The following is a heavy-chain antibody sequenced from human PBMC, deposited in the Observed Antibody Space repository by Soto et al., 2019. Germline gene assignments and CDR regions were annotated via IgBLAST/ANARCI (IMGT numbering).Heavy chain of an antibody. J-gene: IGHJ4*02. CDR2: VWPGDSDV. Sequence: PGESLKISCKGSGYSFTSYWIGWVRQMPGKGLEWVGIVWPGDSDVRYSPSFQGQVTISADKSISAAYLQWSTLKASDTAVYFCARLLLTASFFDLWGQGTLVTVSS. CDR3: ARLLLTASFFDL. CDR1: GYSFTSYW. D-gene: IGHD2-21*02. V-gene: IGHV5-51*01.